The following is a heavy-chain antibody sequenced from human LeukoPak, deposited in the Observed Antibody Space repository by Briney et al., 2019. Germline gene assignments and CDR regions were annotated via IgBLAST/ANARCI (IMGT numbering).Heavy chain of an antibody. CDR1: GYTFTGYY. CDR3: ARVPPRYSNYEFDY. J-gene: IGHJ4*02. V-gene: IGHV1-2*02. CDR2: IDPNSGGT. Sequence: GASVKVSCKASGYTFTGYYMHWVRQAPGQGLEWMGWIDPNSGGTNYAQKFQGRVTMTRDTSISTAYMELSRLRSDDTAVYYCARVPPRYSNYEFDYWGQGTLVTVSS. D-gene: IGHD4-11*01.